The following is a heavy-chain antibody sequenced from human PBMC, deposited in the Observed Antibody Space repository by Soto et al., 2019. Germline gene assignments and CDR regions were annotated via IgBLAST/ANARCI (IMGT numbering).Heavy chain of an antibody. Sequence: ASVKVSCKASGYTFTSYGISWVRQAPGQGLEWKGWISAYNGNTNYTQKLQGRVTMTTDTSTSTAYVELRSLRSDDTAVYYCARERVYCSGGSCYSLYYYDSSGITGPYYGMDVWGQGTTVTVSS. CDR2: ISAYNGNT. CDR3: ARERVYCSGGSCYSLYYYDSSGITGPYYGMDV. J-gene: IGHJ6*02. D-gene: IGHD2-15*01. V-gene: IGHV1-18*01. CDR1: GYTFTSYG.